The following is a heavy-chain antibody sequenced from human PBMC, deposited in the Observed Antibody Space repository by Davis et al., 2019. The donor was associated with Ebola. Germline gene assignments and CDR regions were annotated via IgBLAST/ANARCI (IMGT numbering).Heavy chain of an antibody. J-gene: IGHJ6*02. Sequence: ASVKVSCKASGYTFTGYYMHWVRQAPGQGLEWMGWINPNSGGTNYAQKFQGRVTMTRDTSISTAYMELSRLRSDDTAVYYCARSIVVVTAYQYYYGMDVWGQGTTVTVSS. CDR2: INPNSGGT. D-gene: IGHD2-21*02. V-gene: IGHV1-2*02. CDR3: ARSIVVVTAYQYYYGMDV. CDR1: GYTFTGYY.